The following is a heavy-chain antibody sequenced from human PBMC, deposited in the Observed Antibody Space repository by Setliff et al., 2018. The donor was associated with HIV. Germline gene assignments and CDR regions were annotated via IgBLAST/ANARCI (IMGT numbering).Heavy chain of an antibody. J-gene: IGHJ4*02. D-gene: IGHD3-10*01. V-gene: IGHV4-4*07. CDR1: GVSIPTNY. Sequence: SETLSLTCNISGVSIPTNYWNWIRQPAGKGLEWIGRIYTTGGTNYNPALKSRVTMSIDTSKNQFSLRLSSVTAADTAVYYCARLYDYYGHRLDYWGQGAQVTVSS. CDR3: ARLYDYYGHRLDY. CDR2: IYTTGGT.